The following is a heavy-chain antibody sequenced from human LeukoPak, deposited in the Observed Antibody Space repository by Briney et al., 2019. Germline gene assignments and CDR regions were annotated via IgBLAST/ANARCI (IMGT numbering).Heavy chain of an antibody. J-gene: IGHJ4*02. V-gene: IGHV3-9*01. CDR3: ATRYGGYGLRY. D-gene: IGHD4-17*01. CDR1: GLTFDDYA. Sequence: PGRSLRLSCAASGLTFDDYAMHWVRQAPGKGLEWVSGISWNSGSLGYADSVKGRFTISRDNAKNSLYLQMNSLRAEDTALYYCATRYGGYGLRYWGQGTLVTVSS. CDR2: ISWNSGSL.